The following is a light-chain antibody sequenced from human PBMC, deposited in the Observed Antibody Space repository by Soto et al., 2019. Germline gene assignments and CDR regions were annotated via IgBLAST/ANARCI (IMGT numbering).Light chain of an antibody. CDR2: DNN. Sequence: QSVLTQPPSVSAAPGQKVTISFSGSGSNIGNNYVSWYQQLPGTAPKLLIYDNNKRPSGIPDRFSGSKSGTSATLGITGLQTGDEADYYCGTWDSSLSAYVFGTGTKVTVL. CDR1: GSNIGNNY. V-gene: IGLV1-51*01. CDR3: GTWDSSLSAYV. J-gene: IGLJ1*01.